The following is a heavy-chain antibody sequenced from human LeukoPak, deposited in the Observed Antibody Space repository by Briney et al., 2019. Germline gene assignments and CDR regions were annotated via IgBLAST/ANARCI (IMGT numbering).Heavy chain of an antibody. V-gene: IGHV3-30*04. J-gene: IGHJ6*02. CDR1: GFTFSSYA. CDR3: ARDWESSSWYYYYYYGMDV. D-gene: IGHD6-13*01. Sequence: PGGSLRLSCAASGFTFSSYAMHWVRQAPGKGLEWVAVISYDGSNKYYADSVKGRFTIPRDNSKNTLYLQMNSLRAEDTAVYYCARDWESSSWYYYYYYGMDVWGQGTTVTVSS. CDR2: ISYDGSNK.